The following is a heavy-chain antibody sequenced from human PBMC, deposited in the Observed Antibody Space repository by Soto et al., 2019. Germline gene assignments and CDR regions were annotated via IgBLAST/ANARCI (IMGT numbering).Heavy chain of an antibody. CDR3: ARGPRQLVMGQLLDYYGMDV. CDR1: GFTFSSYA. V-gene: IGHV3-30-3*01. J-gene: IGHJ6*02. Sequence: GGSLRLSCAACGFTFSSYAMHWVRQAPGKGLAGVAVISYDGSNKYYADSVKGRFTISRDNSKNTLYLQMNSLRAEDTAVYYCARGPRQLVMGQLLDYYGMDVWGQGTTVTVSS. CDR2: ISYDGSNK. D-gene: IGHD6-6*01.